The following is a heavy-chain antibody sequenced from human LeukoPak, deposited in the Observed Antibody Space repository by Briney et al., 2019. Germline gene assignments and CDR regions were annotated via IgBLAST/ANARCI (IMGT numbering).Heavy chain of an antibody. CDR3: ARDSGYETSLDY. D-gene: IGHD5-12*01. CDR2: ISSSSSYI. V-gene: IGHV3-21*01. CDR1: GFTFSSYS. J-gene: IGHJ4*02. Sequence: GGSLRLSCAASGFTFSSYSMNWVRQAPGKGLEWVSSISSSSSYIYYADSVKGRFTISRDNAKNSLYLQMSSLRAEDTAVYYCARDSGYETSLDYWGQGTLITVSS.